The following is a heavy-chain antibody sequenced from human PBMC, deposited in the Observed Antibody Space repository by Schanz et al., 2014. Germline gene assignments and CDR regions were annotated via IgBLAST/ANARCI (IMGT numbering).Heavy chain of an antibody. V-gene: IGHV3-23*04. CDR2: ISGSGGST. CDR3: ARDGDRFYHNYYMDV. J-gene: IGHJ6*03. Sequence: VQMVESGGGVVQPGRSLRLSCAASGFAFSDHYMDWVRQAPGKGLEWVSAISGSGGSTYYADSVKGRFTISRDNSKNTLYLQMNSLRAEDTAVYYCARDGDRFYHNYYMDVWGKGTTVTVSS. D-gene: IGHD4-17*01. CDR1: GFAFSDHY.